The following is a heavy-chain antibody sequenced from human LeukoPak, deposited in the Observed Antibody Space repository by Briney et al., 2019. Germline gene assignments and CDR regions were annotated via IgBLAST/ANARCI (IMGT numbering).Heavy chain of an antibody. V-gene: IGHV3-9*01. CDR2: ISWNSGSI. CDR1: GFTFDDYA. Sequence: GGSLRLSCAASGFTFDDYAMHWVRQAPGKGLEWVSGISWNSGSIGYADSVKGRFTISRDNAKNSLYLQLNSLRAEDTALYYCAKTESGGIAVAGFDYWGQGTLVTVSS. CDR3: AKTESGGIAVAGFDY. D-gene: IGHD6-19*01. J-gene: IGHJ4*02.